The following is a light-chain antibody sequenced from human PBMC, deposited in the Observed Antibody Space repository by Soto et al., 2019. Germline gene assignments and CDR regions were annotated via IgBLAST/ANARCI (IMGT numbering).Light chain of an antibody. CDR2: DAS. CDR3: QQYNTST. V-gene: IGKV3-15*01. Sequence: EIVMTQSPATLSVSPGERATLSCRASQSVSDNLAWYQQKPGQAPRLLIYDASTRATGIPARFSGSGSGTEFTLTISSLQSEDFAVYYCQQYNTSTFVPGTKVAIK. J-gene: IGKJ1*01. CDR1: QSVSDN.